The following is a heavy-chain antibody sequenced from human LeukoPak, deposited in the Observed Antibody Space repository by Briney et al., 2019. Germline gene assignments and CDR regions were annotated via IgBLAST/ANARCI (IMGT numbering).Heavy chain of an antibody. CDR1: GFIFGNYA. CDR3: AKDKIVDFGFFDN. CDR2: ITGGVHGT. V-gene: IGHV3-23*01. Sequence: GGSLRLSCAGSGFIFGNYAMSWVRQAPGKGLEWVAGITGGVHGTVYADSVRGRFTISRDNSKNMLYLQMNSLRDDDTAVYYCAKDKIVDFGFFDNWGQGTFVTVSS. J-gene: IGHJ4*02. D-gene: IGHD2-15*01.